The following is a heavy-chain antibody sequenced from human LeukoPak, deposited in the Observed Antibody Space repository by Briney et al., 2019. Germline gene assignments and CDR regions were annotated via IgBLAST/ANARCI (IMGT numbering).Heavy chain of an antibody. J-gene: IGHJ3*02. Sequence: PGGSLRLSCAASGFTFSGSAMHWVRQASGKGLEGVGRIKSKADNYATAYAASVKGRFTVSRDDSKNTAYLQMNSLKTEDTAMYYCIRLGGATITAQYTFEIWGQGTMVTVSS. CDR3: IRLGGATITAQYTFEI. CDR2: IKSKADNYAT. V-gene: IGHV3-73*01. CDR1: GFTFSGSA. D-gene: IGHD5-12*01.